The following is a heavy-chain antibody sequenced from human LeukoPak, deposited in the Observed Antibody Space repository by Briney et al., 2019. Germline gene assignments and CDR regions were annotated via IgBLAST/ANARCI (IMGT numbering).Heavy chain of an antibody. J-gene: IGHJ3*02. Sequence: GGSLTLSCAPSGFTFSSYASSWVRQAPRKGRDWVAAISGTGGSTSYAEPVKGRFAISRDNSQHTLYLQMNSMRAEATAVHYCAKSWAAARRGDAFDIWGQGTMVTVSS. CDR1: GFTFSSYA. V-gene: IGHV3-23*01. CDR2: ISGTGGST. CDR3: AKSWAAARRGDAFDI. D-gene: IGHD6-13*01.